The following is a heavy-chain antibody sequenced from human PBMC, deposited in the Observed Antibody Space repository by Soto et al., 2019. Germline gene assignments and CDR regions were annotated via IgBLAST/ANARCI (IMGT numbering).Heavy chain of an antibody. CDR3: ARQVVYSSSSDPSYNWFDP. CDR1: GGSISSSSYY. J-gene: IGHJ5*02. CDR2: IYYSGST. Sequence: QLPLQESGPGLVKPSETLSLTCTVSGGSISSSSYYWGWIRQPPGKGLEWIGSIYYSGSTYYNPSLKSRVTISVDTSKNQFSLKLSSVTAADTAVYYCARQVVYSSSSDPSYNWFDPWGQGTLVTVSS. D-gene: IGHD6-6*01. V-gene: IGHV4-39*01.